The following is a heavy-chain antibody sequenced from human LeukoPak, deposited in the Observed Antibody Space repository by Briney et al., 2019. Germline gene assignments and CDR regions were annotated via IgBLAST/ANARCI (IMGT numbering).Heavy chain of an antibody. Sequence: GGSLRLSCAASGFTLSSYAMSWVRQAPGKGLEWVSSISASGGSTNYADSVEGRFTISRDNSKNTVYLQMNSLRAEDTAVYYCAKVMKGSERLTMVRGVIIKTAGLYYMDVWGKGTTVTVSS. CDR3: AKVMKGSERLTMVRGVIIKTAGLYYMDV. D-gene: IGHD3-10*01. CDR1: GFTLSSYA. J-gene: IGHJ6*03. V-gene: IGHV3-23*01. CDR2: ISASGGST.